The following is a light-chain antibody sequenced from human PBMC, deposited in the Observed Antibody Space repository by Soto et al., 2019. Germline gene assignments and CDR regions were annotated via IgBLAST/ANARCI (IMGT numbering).Light chain of an antibody. V-gene: IGLV2-14*01. CDR3: SSNTSSSTLYL. CDR1: SSDVGGYNY. J-gene: IGLJ1*01. CDR2: EAS. Sequence: SALTLPASGSRSPGQSITISCTGTSSDVGGYNYVSWYQQHPSKAPTLMIYEASNRPSGVSNRFSGSKSVNTASLTISGLQAEDEADYYFSSNTSSSTLYLFGTGTKVTVL.